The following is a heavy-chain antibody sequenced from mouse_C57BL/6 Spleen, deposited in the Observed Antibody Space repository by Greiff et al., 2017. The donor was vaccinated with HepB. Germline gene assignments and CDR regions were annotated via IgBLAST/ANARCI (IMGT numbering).Heavy chain of an antibody. CDR2: IYPRSGNT. V-gene: IGHV1-81*01. CDR3: ARGGDEGWFAY. CDR1: GYTFTSYG. Sequence: QVQLQQSGAELARPGASVKLSCKASGYTFTSYGISWVKQRTGQGLEWIGEIYPRSGNTYYNEKFKGKATLTADKSSSAAYMELRSLTSEDSAVYFCARGGDEGWFAYWGQGTLVTVSA. J-gene: IGHJ3*01. D-gene: IGHD3-3*01.